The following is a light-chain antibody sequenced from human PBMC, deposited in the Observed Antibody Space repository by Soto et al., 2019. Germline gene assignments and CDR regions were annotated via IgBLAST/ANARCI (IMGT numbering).Light chain of an antibody. CDR3: QQYYQWPSYT. J-gene: IGKJ2*01. CDR2: DAS. V-gene: IGKV3-15*01. Sequence: EIVLTQSPATLSLSPGEGATLSCRASQSVGSNIAWYQQKPGQSPRLLVYDASTRATAIPARFSGSGSGTEFTLTINTLQPEDFAVYYCQQYYQWPSYTFGQGTKVDI. CDR1: QSVGSN.